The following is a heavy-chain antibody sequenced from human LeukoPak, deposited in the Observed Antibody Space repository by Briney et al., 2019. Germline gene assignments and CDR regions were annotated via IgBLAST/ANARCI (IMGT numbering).Heavy chain of an antibody. D-gene: IGHD3-22*01. J-gene: IGHJ4*02. CDR3: AKSVLYDSSGYYGSWGY. CDR1: GFTFGSYG. CDR2: ISYDGSNK. Sequence: PGGSLRLSCAASGFTFGSYGMHWVRQAPGKGLEWVAVISYDGSNKYYADSVKGRFTISRDNSKNTLYLQMNSLRAEDTAVYYCAKSVLYDSSGYYGSWGYWGQGTLVTVSS. V-gene: IGHV3-30*18.